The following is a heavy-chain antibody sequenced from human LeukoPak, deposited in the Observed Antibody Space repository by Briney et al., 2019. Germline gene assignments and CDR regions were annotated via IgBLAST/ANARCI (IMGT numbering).Heavy chain of an antibody. D-gene: IGHD5-12*01. CDR1: GFTYSSYG. CDR3: ARDQRGYDIVDLDYNWFDP. Sequence: PGRSLRLSCAASGFTYSSYGMHWVRQAPGKGREWVAVIWYDGSNKYYADSVKGRFTISRDNSKNTLYLQMNSLRAEDTAVYYCARDQRGYDIVDLDYNWFDPWGQGTLVTVSS. V-gene: IGHV3-33*01. CDR2: IWYDGSNK. J-gene: IGHJ5*02.